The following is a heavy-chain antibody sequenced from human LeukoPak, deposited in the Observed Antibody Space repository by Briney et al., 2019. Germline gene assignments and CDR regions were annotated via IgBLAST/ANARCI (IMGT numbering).Heavy chain of an antibody. D-gene: IGHD6-19*01. J-gene: IGHJ4*02. CDR1: GFTVSSYG. CDR3: ARVYSSGWYLGYFDY. CDR2: ISGSGAST. V-gene: IGHV3-23*01. Sequence: GGSLRLSCAASGFTVSSYGMSWVRQAPGKGLEWVSVISGSGASTYYADSVKGRFTISRDNSKNTLYLQMNSLRAEDTAVYYCARVYSSGWYLGYFDYWGQGTLVTVSS.